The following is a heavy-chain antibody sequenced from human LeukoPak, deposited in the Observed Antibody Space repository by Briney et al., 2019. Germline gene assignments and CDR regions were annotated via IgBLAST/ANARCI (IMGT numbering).Heavy chain of an antibody. V-gene: IGHV3-23*01. Sequence: GGSLRLSCAASGFTFRSYVMSWVRQAPGKGLEWVSTISGSGGTRDYADSVKGRFTISRDKSRLYLQMNSLRADDTAVYYCARGASVVAGSDNAFDIWGQGTMVTVSS. J-gene: IGHJ3*02. CDR3: ARGASVVAGSDNAFDI. CDR1: GFTFRSYV. D-gene: IGHD6-19*01. CDR2: ISGSGGTR.